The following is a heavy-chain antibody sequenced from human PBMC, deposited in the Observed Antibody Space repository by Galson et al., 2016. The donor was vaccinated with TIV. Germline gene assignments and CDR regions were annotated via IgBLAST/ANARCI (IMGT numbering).Heavy chain of an antibody. V-gene: IGHV5-10-1*01. J-gene: IGHJ4*02. Sequence: QSGAEVKKPGESLRISCKGSGYRFTSYWINWVRQMPGKGLEWMGRIDPTDSYTNYSPSFQGHVTISADKSSTTAYLRWNSLKASDSAIYYCARERDSGYAYYFDFWGQGTLVTVSS. D-gene: IGHD6-25*01. CDR2: IDPTDSYT. CDR1: GYRFTSYW. CDR3: ARERDSGYAYYFDF.